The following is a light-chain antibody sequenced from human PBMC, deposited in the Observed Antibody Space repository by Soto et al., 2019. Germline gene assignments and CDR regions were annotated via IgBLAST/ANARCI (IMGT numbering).Light chain of an antibody. CDR1: QSVSNNY. Sequence: EIVLTQSPGTLSLSPGERATLSCRASQSVSNNYLAWYQQKPGQAPRLLIYGASNRATGIPDRFSGSGSGTEFTLTISRLETEDFAVYCCQQYGSSGKVGQCAKVDI. V-gene: IGKV3-20*01. J-gene: IGKJ1*01. CDR3: QQYGSSGK. CDR2: GAS.